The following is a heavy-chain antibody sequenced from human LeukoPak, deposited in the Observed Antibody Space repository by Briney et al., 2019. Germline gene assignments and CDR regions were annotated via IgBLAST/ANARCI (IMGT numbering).Heavy chain of an antibody. D-gene: IGHD6-19*01. CDR3: GRDHGSSSGWYQGAFDY. CDR1: GFIFSSYS. Sequence: GGSLRLSCAASGFIFSSYSMNWVRQAPGKGLEWVSYISSSISFIYYSDSVKGRFIISRDNAKNSLYLQMNSLRDDDTAVYYCGRDHGSSSGWYQGAFDYWGQGTLVTVSS. CDR2: ISSSISFI. V-gene: IGHV3-48*02. J-gene: IGHJ4*02.